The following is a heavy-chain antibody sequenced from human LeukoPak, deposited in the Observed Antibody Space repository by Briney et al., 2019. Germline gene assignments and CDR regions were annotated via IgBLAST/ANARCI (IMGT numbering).Heavy chain of an antibody. CDR1: GGSISSSSYY. CDR3: ARDEKKSGCVDY. V-gene: IGHV4-39*07. CDR2: IYYSGST. Sequence: SETLSLTCTVSGGSISSSSYYWGWLRQPPGKGLEWIGSIYYSGSTYYNPSLKSRVTISVDTSKNQFSLKLSSVTAADTAVYYCARDEKKSGCVDYWGQGTLVTVSS. D-gene: IGHD1-26*01. J-gene: IGHJ4*02.